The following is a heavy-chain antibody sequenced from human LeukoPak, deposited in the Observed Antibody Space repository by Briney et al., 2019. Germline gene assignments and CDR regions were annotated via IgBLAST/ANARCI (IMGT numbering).Heavy chain of an antibody. J-gene: IGHJ4*02. Sequence: GGSLRLSCAVSGFTFCRYSMYWVRQAPGKGLEWVSYISSSSRSIYYADSVKGRFTISRDNAKNSLYLQMNRLRAEDTAVYYCARAGTDYGDCNHFDYWGQGTLVTVSS. D-gene: IGHD4-17*01. CDR2: ISSSSRSI. CDR1: GFTFCRYS. V-gene: IGHV3-48*01. CDR3: ARAGTDYGDCNHFDY.